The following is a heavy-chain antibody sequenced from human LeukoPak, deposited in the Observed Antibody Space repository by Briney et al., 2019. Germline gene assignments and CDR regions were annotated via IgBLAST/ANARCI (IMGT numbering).Heavy chain of an antibody. CDR3: ATALSFLKQLSPFDY. Sequence: ASVKVSCKVSGYTLTELSMHWVRQAPGKGLEWMGGFDPEDGETIYAQKFQGRVTMTEDTSTDTAYMELSSLRSEDTAVYYCATALSFLKQLSPFDYWGQGTLVTVSS. J-gene: IGHJ4*02. V-gene: IGHV1-24*01. D-gene: IGHD3-16*02. CDR1: GYTLTELS. CDR2: FDPEDGET.